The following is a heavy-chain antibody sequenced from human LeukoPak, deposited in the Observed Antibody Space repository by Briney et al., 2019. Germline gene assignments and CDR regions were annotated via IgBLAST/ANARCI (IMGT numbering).Heavy chain of an antibody. CDR1: GIIFSNYA. V-gene: IGHV3-64*01. J-gene: IGHJ2*01. CDR3: ARGRQGAKPRYFDL. D-gene: IGHD1-26*01. CDR2: ISSDGGST. Sequence: PGGSLRLSCAASGIIFSNYAMHWVRQGPGKGLECISTISSDGGSTYYANSVKGRFTISRDNSKNTLYLQMGSLRAEDMAVYYCARGRQGAKPRYFDLWGRGTRVTVSS.